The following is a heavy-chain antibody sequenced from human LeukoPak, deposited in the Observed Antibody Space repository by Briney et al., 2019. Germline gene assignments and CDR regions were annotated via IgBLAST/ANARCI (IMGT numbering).Heavy chain of an antibody. V-gene: IGHV3-53*01. Sequence: GGSLRLSCAASGFTVSSNYMSWVRQGPGKGLEWVSVIYSGGSTYYAGSVKGRFTISRDNSKNTLFLQMNSLRAEDTAVYYCARGDYGSGRPYYYYYMDVWGKGTTVTISS. D-gene: IGHD3-10*01. CDR3: ARGDYGSGRPYYYYYMDV. CDR2: IYSGGST. J-gene: IGHJ6*03. CDR1: GFTVSSNY.